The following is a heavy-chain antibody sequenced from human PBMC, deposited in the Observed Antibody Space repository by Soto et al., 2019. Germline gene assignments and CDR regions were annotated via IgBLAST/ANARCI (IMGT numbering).Heavy chain of an antibody. D-gene: IGHD2-2*01. CDR1: GGSISTYY. V-gene: IGHV4-4*07. Sequence: SETLSLTCTVSGGSISTYYWSWIRQPAGKGLEWIGRIYASGSTNYNPSLKSRVTMSVATSKNQFSLKLSSVTAADTAVYYCARGGMVIIPTATAFDYWGQGTLVTVS. CDR3: ARGGMVIIPTATAFDY. J-gene: IGHJ4*02. CDR2: IYASGST.